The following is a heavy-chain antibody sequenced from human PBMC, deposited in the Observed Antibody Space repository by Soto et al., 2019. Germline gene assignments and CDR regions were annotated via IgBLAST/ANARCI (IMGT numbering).Heavy chain of an antibody. CDR1: GGSFSGYY. J-gene: IGHJ5*02. Sequence: SETLSLTCAVYGGSFSGYYWSWIRQPPGKGLEWIGEINHSGSTNYNPSLNSRLTISVDTSKNQFSLKVNSVTAADTAVYYCAGGRPPPGYCRTTSCYDGPPFDPWGQGTLVTVSS. CDR2: INHSGST. CDR3: AGGRPPPGYCRTTSCYDGPPFDP. D-gene: IGHD2-2*01. V-gene: IGHV4-34*01.